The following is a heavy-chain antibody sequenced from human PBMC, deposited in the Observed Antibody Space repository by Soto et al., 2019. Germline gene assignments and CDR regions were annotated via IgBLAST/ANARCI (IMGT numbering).Heavy chain of an antibody. Sequence: GGSLRLSCTTSGFSGLTFSNAWLTWVRQVPGKGLEWVGRIKNKAHGGTTDYAAPVRGRFTVSRDDSKDTLYLQMNSLETEDTAVYYCSAYIPAAATLGYWGQGTLVTVSS. CDR2: IKNKAHGGTT. D-gene: IGHD6-25*01. V-gene: IGHV3-15*01. CDR1: GFSGLTFSNAW. J-gene: IGHJ4*02. CDR3: SAYIPAAATLGY.